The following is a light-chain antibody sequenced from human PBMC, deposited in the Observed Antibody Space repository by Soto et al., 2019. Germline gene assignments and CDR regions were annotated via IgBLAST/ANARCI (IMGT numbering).Light chain of an antibody. V-gene: IGLV2-14*01. Sequence: QCALTQPASVSGSPGQSITISCTGTSSDVGAYNYVSWYQHHPGKAPKLMIYEVSNRPSGVSNRFSGSKSGNTASLTISGLQAEDEADYYCSSYTSSSTYVFGTGTKVTVL. CDR1: SSDVGAYNY. CDR2: EVS. CDR3: SSYTSSSTYV. J-gene: IGLJ1*01.